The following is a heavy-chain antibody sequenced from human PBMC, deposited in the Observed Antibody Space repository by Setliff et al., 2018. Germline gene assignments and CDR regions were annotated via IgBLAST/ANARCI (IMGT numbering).Heavy chain of an antibody. J-gene: IGHJ6*01. Sequence: PSETLSLTCTVSGGSISDSSWSWIRQPPGKGLEWIGCISSIGNTYYNPSLGSRLTISADTSNNQFSLNLISVTAADTAVYYCARERGFAGYYGSWTHQSFDLWG. CDR1: GGSISDSS. CDR2: ISSIGNT. CDR3: ARERGFAGYYGSWTHQSFDL. V-gene: IGHV4-4*08. D-gene: IGHD3-10*01.